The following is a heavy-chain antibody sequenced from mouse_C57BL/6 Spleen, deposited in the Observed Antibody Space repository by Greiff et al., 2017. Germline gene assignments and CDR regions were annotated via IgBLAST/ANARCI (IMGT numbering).Heavy chain of an antibody. V-gene: IGHV1-52*01. CDR1: GYTFTSYW. CDR3: ARGGNYAMDY. Sequence: VKLQQPGAELVRPGSSVKLSCKASGYTFTSYWMHWVKQRPIQGLEWIGNIDPSDSETHYNQKFKDKATLTVDKSSSTAYMQLSSLTSEDSAVYYCARGGNYAMDYWGQGTSVTVSS. J-gene: IGHJ4*01. CDR2: IDPSDSET.